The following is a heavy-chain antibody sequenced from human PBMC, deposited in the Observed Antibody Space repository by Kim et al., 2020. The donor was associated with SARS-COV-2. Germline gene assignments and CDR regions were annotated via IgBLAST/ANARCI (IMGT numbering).Heavy chain of an antibody. D-gene: IGHD2-2*01. Sequence: ASVKVSCKASGYTFTSYDINWVRQATGQGLEWMGWMNPNSDNTGYAQKFQGRVTMTRNTSISTAYMELSSLRSEDTAVYYCARGVVPAAMIYYYYMDVWGKGTTVTVSS. CDR1: GYTFTSYD. CDR3: ARGVVPAAMIYYYYMDV. J-gene: IGHJ6*03. V-gene: IGHV1-8*01. CDR2: MNPNSDNT.